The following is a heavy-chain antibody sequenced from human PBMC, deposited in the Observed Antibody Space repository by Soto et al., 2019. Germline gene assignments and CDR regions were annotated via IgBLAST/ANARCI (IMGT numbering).Heavy chain of an antibody. J-gene: IGHJ5*02. D-gene: IGHD6-19*01. Sequence: QVQLVQSGDEVKKPGASVKVSCKASGYTFTSYDIIWVRQATGQGLEWMGWMNPSTGNTDSAEKFQGRLTMTRNTSISTVYMELSSLSFEDTAVYYCARGRIIVAGGFDPWGQGTLVTVSS. CDR1: GYTFTSYD. V-gene: IGHV1-8*01. CDR3: ARGRIIVAGGFDP. CDR2: MNPSTGNT.